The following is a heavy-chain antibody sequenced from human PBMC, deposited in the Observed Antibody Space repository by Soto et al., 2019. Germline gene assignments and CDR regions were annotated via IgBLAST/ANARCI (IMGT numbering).Heavy chain of an antibody. Sequence: GGSLRPSCAGSGLTFRNDWLSWVRQAPGKGLEWVANINQDGSERYYVDSVRGRFTISSDNVENSLYLQLNSLRPEDTAVYYCAVYGYGVSAAAYWGQGTLVTVSS. D-gene: IGHD4-17*01. CDR1: GLTFRNDW. CDR2: INQDGSER. CDR3: AVYGYGVSAAAY. J-gene: IGHJ4*02. V-gene: IGHV3-7*03.